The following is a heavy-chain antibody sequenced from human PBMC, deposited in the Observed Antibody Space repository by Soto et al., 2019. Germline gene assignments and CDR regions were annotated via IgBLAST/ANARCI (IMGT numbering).Heavy chain of an antibody. V-gene: IGHV3-7*03. CDR1: GFTFSNYW. CDR3: AREWRGLGY. Sequence: EVQLVESGGGLVQPGGSLRLSCAASGFTFSNYWMTWVRQAPGKGLEWVANIIKDGSEKSYVDSVKGRFTISRDNAKNSLYVEMNSRKVEDTAVYYCAREWRGLGYWGQGTLVTVSS. D-gene: IGHD3-3*01. J-gene: IGHJ4*02. CDR2: IIKDGSEK.